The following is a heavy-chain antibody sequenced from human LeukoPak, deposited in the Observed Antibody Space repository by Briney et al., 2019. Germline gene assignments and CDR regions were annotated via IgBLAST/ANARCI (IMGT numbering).Heavy chain of an antibody. CDR3: ARVSPIRVAGNSYYYAMDV. D-gene: IGHD6-19*01. J-gene: IGHJ6*02. CDR2: ISPSGTT. Sequence: SETLSLTCTVSGAYTGSHYWSWIRQPAGKGLEWIGRISPSGTTHYNPSLGSRVTMSVDTSKNYFSLRLSSVTAADTAVYYCARVSPIRVAGNSYYYAMDVWGQGTTVIVSS. CDR1: GAYTGSHY. V-gene: IGHV4-4*07.